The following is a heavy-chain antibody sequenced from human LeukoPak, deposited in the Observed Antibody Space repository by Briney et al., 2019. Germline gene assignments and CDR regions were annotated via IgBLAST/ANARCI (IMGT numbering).Heavy chain of an antibody. CDR3: AKDKGAVTGTFDY. CDR2: ISGGGGGT. J-gene: IGHJ4*02. Sequence: GGSLRLSCAASGFTVSSNYMSWVREAPGKGLEWVSAISGGGGGTSYADSVKGRFTISRDNSKNTLYLQMNSLRAEDTAVYYCAKDKGAVTGTFDYWGQGTLVTVSS. CDR1: GFTVSSNY. D-gene: IGHD1-14*01. V-gene: IGHV3-23*01.